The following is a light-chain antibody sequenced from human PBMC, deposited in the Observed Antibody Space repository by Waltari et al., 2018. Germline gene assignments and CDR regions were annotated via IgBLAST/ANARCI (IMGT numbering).Light chain of an antibody. CDR2: AAS. Sequence: AIRMTQSPSSFSASTGDRVTITCRASQAISSYLAWYQQKPGKAPKLLIYAASTLQSGVPSSFSGSGSGTDFTLTISCLQSEDSATYFCQQYYTSPRTFGQGTKVEIK. CDR1: QAISSY. J-gene: IGKJ1*01. CDR3: QQYYTSPRT. V-gene: IGKV1-8*01.